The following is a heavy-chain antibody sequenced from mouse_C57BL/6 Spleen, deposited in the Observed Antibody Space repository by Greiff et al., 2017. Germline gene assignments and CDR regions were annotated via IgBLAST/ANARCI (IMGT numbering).Heavy chain of an antibody. D-gene: IGHD1-1*01. V-gene: IGHV3-6*01. J-gene: IGHJ4*01. Sequence: DVHLVEPGPGLVKPSQSLSLTCSVTGYSITSGYYWNLIRQFPGNKLEWMGYISYDGSNNYNPSLKNRISITRDTSKNQFFLKLKSLTTEDTATYYCARGDYYGSSYYAMDYWGQGTSVTVSS. CDR1: GYSITSGYY. CDR2: ISYDGSN. CDR3: ARGDYYGSSYYAMDY.